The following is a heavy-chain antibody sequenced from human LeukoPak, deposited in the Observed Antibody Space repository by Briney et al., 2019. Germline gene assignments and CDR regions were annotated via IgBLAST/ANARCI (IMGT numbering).Heavy chain of an antibody. D-gene: IGHD3-10*01. CDR1: GFTFSSYE. J-gene: IGHJ4*02. V-gene: IGHV3-48*03. Sequence: GGSLRLSCAASGFTFSSYEMNWVCQAPGKGLEWVSYISSSGSTIYYADSVKGRFTISRDNAKNSLYLQMNSLRAEDTAVYYCARDATSYSADFDYWGQGTLVTVSS. CDR2: ISSSGSTI. CDR3: ARDATSYSADFDY.